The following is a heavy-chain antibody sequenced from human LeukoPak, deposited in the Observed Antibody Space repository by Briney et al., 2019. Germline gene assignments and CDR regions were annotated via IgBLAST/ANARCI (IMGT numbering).Heavy chain of an antibody. CDR1: GYTFTSYD. V-gene: IGHV1-8*01. CDR3: ARGLLTLEWFGERAGEFHY. CDR2: MNPNSGNT. D-gene: IGHD3-10*01. Sequence: ASVKVSCKASGYTFTSYDINWVRQATGQGLEWMGWMNPNSGNTGYAQKFQGRVTMTRNTSISTAYMELSSLRSEDTAVYYCARGLLTLEWFGERAGEFHYWGQGTLVTVSS. J-gene: IGHJ4*02.